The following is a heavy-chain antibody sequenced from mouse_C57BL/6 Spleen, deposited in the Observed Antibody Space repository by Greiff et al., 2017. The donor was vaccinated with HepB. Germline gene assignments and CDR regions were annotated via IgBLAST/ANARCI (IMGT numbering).Heavy chain of an antibody. J-gene: IGHJ1*03. D-gene: IGHD1-1*02. V-gene: IGHV1-53*01. CDR2: INPSNGGT. Sequence: QVQLQQPGTELVKPGASVKLSCKASGYTFTSYWMHWVKQRPGQGLEWIGNINPSNGGTNYNEKFKSKAKLTVDKSSSTAYMQLSSLTSEDSAVYYCARAGVGFWYFDVWGTGTTVTVSS. CDR1: GYTFTSYW. CDR3: ARAGVGFWYFDV.